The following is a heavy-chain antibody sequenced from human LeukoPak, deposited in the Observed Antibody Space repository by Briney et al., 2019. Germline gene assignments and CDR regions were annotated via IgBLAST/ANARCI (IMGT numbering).Heavy chain of an antibody. Sequence: ASVKVSCKASGYTFTSYYMHWVRQAPGQGLEWMGIIIPSGGSTSYAQKFQGRVTMTRDTSTSTVYMELSSLRSEDTAVYYCARGFWSGYDGYFFDYWGQGTLVTVSS. CDR2: IIPSGGST. CDR1: GYTFTSYY. CDR3: ARGFWSGYDGYFFDY. V-gene: IGHV1-46*03. D-gene: IGHD3-3*01. J-gene: IGHJ4*02.